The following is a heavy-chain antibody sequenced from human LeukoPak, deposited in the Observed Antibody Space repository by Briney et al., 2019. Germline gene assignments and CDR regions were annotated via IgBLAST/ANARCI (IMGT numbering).Heavy chain of an antibody. Sequence: GRSLRLSCAASGFTFSSYGMHWVRQAPGKGLEWVAVISYDGSNKYYADSVKGRFTISRDNSKNTLYLQMNSLRAEDTAAYYCAKGVSTTVTTGFDYWGQGTLVTVAS. CDR1: GFTFSSYG. CDR2: ISYDGSNK. V-gene: IGHV3-30*18. CDR3: AKGVSTTVTTGFDY. J-gene: IGHJ4*02. D-gene: IGHD4-17*01.